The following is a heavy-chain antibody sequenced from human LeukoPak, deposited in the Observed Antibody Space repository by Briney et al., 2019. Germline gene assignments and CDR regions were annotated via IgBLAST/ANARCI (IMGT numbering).Heavy chain of an antibody. CDR3: ARGQVPDY. CDR2: IYYSGST. J-gene: IGHJ4*02. Sequence: SETLSLTCTVSGGSISSSGYYWGWIRQPPGKGLEWIGSIYYSGSTYYNPSLKSRVTISGDTSKNQFSLKLTSVTAADTAVYYCARGQVPDYWGQGTLVTVSS. CDR1: GGSISSSGYY. V-gene: IGHV4-39*07.